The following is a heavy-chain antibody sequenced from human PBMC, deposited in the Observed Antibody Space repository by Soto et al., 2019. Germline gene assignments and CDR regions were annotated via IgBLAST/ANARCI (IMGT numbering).Heavy chain of an antibody. CDR2: IVVGSGNT. CDR3: AAGGTIFGATDIFDY. Sequence: VASVKVSCKASGFTFTSSAVQWVRQARGQRLEWIGWIVVGSGNTNYAQKFQERVTITRDMSTSTAYMELSSLRSEDTAVYYCAAGGTIFGATDIFDYWGQGTLVTVSS. V-gene: IGHV1-58*01. J-gene: IGHJ4*02. D-gene: IGHD3-3*01. CDR1: GFTFTSSA.